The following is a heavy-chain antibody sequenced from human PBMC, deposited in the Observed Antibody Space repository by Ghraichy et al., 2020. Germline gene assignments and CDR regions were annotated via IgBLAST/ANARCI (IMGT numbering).Heavy chain of an antibody. CDR3: ARDSSYSYGYYYGMDV. J-gene: IGHJ6*02. CDR2: IYYSGST. Sequence: SETLSLTCTVSGGSISSYYWSWIRQPPGKGLEWIGCIYYSGSTNYNPSLKSRVTISVDTSKNQFSLKLSSVTAADTAVYYCARDSSYSYGYYYGMDVWGQGTTVTVSS. V-gene: IGHV4-59*01. D-gene: IGHD5-18*01. CDR1: GGSISSYY.